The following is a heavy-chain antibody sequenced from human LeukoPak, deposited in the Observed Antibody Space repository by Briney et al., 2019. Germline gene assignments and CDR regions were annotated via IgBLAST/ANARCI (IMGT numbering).Heavy chain of an antibody. CDR1: GFTFSSYS. Sequence: GGSLRLSCAASGFTFSSYSMNWVRQAPGKGLEGVSYISSSSSTIYYADSVKGRFTISRDNAKNSLYLQMNSLRAEDTAVYYCARERVTTVTRYYYYYMDVWGKGTTVTVSS. J-gene: IGHJ6*03. V-gene: IGHV3-48*01. D-gene: IGHD4-17*01. CDR2: ISSSSSTI. CDR3: ARERVTTVTRYYYYYMDV.